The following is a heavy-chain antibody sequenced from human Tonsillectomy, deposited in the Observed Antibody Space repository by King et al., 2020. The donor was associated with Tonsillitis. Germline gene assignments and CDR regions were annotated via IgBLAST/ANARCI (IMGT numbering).Heavy chain of an antibody. D-gene: IGHD2-2*01. CDR1: GFTFSSYG. CDR3: AKDRFSSTRGYMDV. Sequence: VQLVESGGGVVQPGRSLRLSCAASGFTFSSYGMHWVRQAPGKGLEWVAVISYDGSNKYYADSVKGRFTISRDNSKNTLYLQMNSRRAEDTAVYYCAKDRFSSTRGYMDVWGKGTTVTVSS. CDR2: ISYDGSNK. V-gene: IGHV3-30*18. J-gene: IGHJ6*03.